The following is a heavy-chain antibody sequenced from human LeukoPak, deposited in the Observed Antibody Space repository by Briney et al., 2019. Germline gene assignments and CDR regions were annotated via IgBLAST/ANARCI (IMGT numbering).Heavy chain of an antibody. V-gene: IGHV4-4*07. Sequence: SETLSLTCTVSGGSISSYYWSWIRQPAGKGLEWIGRIYTSGSTNYNPSLKSRVTMSVDTSKNQFSLKLSSVTAADTAVYYCARGRWFGELSPSDYWGQGTLVTVSS. CDR2: IYTSGST. J-gene: IGHJ4*02. CDR3: ARGRWFGELSPSDY. CDR1: GGSISSYY. D-gene: IGHD3-10*01.